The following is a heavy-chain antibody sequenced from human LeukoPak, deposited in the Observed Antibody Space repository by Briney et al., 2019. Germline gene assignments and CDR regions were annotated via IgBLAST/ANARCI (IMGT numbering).Heavy chain of an antibody. CDR2: LRSDGATS. CDR1: GFTFRSFA. J-gene: IGHJ4*02. V-gene: IGHV3-64*02. CDR3: ARARRSGQQSYYFDY. D-gene: IGHD6-19*01. Sequence: GGSLRLSCAASGFTFRSFAMHWIRQAPGKGLEYVSALRSDGATSYYADSVKGRFIISRDNSKNTLYLQMGSLRSEDMGVYYCARARRSGQQSYYFDYWGQGTPVTVSS.